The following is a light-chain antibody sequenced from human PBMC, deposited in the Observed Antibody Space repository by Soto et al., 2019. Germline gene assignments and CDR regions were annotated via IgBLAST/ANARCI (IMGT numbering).Light chain of an antibody. CDR2: GAF. J-gene: IGKJ2*01. CDR3: QQYGGVPYT. Sequence: EIVLTQSPGTLSLSPGQRATLSCRASESISRDYLAWYQQRLGQAPRLLIYGAFSGATGIPDRFSGSGSGTDFTLTISRLEPEDFAIYYCQQYGGVPYTFGQGTKVDIK. CDR1: ESISRDY. V-gene: IGKV3-20*01.